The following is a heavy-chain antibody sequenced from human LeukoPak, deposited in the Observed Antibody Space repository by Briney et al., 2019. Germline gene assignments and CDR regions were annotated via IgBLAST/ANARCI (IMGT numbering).Heavy chain of an antibody. D-gene: IGHD5-18*01. Sequence: PGGSLRLSCAASGFTFSSYEMNWVRQAPGKGLEWVSYISSSGSTIFYAGSVKGRFTISRDNAKNSLYLQMNSLRAEGTAVYYCVRLNIYGFVWGQGTLVTVSS. CDR1: GFTFSSYE. CDR3: VRLNIYGFV. V-gene: IGHV3-48*03. J-gene: IGHJ4*02. CDR2: ISSSGSTI.